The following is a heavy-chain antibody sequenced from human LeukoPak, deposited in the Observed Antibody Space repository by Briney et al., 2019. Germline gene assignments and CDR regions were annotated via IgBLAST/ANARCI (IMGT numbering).Heavy chain of an antibody. CDR2: IYYSGST. CDR3: ARNFGPSGFDP. V-gene: IGHV4-39*01. CDR1: GGSISSSSYY. Sequence: SETLSLTCTVSGGSISSSSYYWGWIRQPPGKGLEWIGSIYYSGSTYYNPSLKSRVTISVDTSKNQFSLKLSSVTAADTAVYYCARNFGPSGFDPWGQGTLVTVSS. D-gene: IGHD3-10*01. J-gene: IGHJ5*02.